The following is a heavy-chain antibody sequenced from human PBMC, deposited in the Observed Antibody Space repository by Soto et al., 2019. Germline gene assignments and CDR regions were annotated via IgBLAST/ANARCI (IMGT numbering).Heavy chain of an antibody. Sequence: EVQLLESGGGLVQPGGSLRLSCAASGFTFSSYAMSWVRQAPGKGLEWVSAISGSGGSTYYADSVKGRFTISRDNSKNTLYLQMNSLRAEDTAVYYCARNEGWELLFDYWGQGTLVTVSS. J-gene: IGHJ4*02. D-gene: IGHD1-26*01. CDR3: ARNEGWELLFDY. CDR1: GFTFSSYA. CDR2: ISGSGGST. V-gene: IGHV3-23*01.